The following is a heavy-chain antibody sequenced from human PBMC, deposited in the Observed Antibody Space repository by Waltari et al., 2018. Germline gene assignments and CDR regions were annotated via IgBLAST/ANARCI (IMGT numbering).Heavy chain of an antibody. CDR1: GGPITSGGYY. D-gene: IGHD2-8*01. Sequence: QLQLQESGPGLVKPSETLSLSCPVAGGPITSGGYYWGWIRQPPGKGLEWIGSIFFSGSTYYSPSLKSRLAISADTSKNQFSLKLSSVTAADTAVYYCARHEGTRTTARAHFDSWGQGTLVAVSS. J-gene: IGHJ4*02. CDR2: IFFSGST. CDR3: ARHEGTRTTARAHFDS. V-gene: IGHV4-39*01.